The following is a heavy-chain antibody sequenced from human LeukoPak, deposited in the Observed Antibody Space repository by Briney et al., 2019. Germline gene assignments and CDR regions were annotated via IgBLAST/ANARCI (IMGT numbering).Heavy chain of an antibody. CDR2: ITSSGGTI. CDR1: GFTFSDYY. D-gene: IGHD6-13*01. Sequence: GGSLRLSCAASGFTFSDYYMSWIRQTPGKGLECVSYITSSGGTIYYADSVKGRFTISRDNAKNSSYLQMNSLRAEDTAVYYCARVVQQLGRDWHYYYYMDVWGKGTTVTVSS. V-gene: IGHV3-11*01. J-gene: IGHJ6*03. CDR3: ARVVQQLGRDWHYYYYMDV.